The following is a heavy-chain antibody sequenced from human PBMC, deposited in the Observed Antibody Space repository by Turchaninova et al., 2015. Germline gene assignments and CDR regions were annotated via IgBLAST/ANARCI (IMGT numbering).Heavy chain of an antibody. CDR2: ISSGSSYI. J-gene: IGHJ4*02. V-gene: IGHV3-21*01. Sequence: EVQLVESGGGLVKPGGSLRLSCAASGFPFNTYSIHWVRQAPGRGLEWVSAISSGSSYIYHADLVKVRCTLASDNAKNSLYLQMNSLRAEDTPVYYCKIPPSLGGYWGQGTLVTVSS. D-gene: IGHD3-3*01. CDR3: KIPPSLGGY. CDR1: GFPFNTYS.